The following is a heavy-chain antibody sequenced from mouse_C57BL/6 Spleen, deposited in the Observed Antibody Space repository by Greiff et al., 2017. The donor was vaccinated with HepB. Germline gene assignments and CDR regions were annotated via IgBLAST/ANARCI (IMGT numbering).Heavy chain of an antibody. J-gene: IGHJ1*03. CDR2: IDPEDGET. CDR3: AIYYYGSSYWYFDV. CDR1: GFNIKDYY. V-gene: IGHV14-2*01. D-gene: IGHD1-1*01. Sequence: EVKLLESGAELVKPGASVKLSCTASGFNIKDYYMHWVKQRTEQGLEWIGRIDPEDGETKYAPNLQGKATITADTSTNTAYLQLSSLTSEDTAVYYCAIYYYGSSYWYFDVWGTGTTVTVSS.